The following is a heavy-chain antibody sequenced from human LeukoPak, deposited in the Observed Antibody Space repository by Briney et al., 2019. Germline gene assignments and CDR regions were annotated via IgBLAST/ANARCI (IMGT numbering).Heavy chain of an antibody. V-gene: IGHV3-48*02. CDR1: GFSFSSYP. J-gene: IGHJ4*02. CDR3: ATDQRYALDY. Sequence: GGSLRLSCVGTGFSFSSYPMNWVRQAPGKGLEWISNIRTTAEGAKYAYYADSVKGRVTISRDDGKNTLYPHMNSLRDDDTAVYYCATDQRYALDYWGQGILVTVSS. CDR2: IRTTAEGAKYA. D-gene: IGHD3-9*01.